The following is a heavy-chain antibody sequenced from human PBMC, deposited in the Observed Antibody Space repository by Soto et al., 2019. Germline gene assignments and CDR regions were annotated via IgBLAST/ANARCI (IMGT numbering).Heavy chain of an antibody. CDR2: INHSGST. V-gene: IGHV4-34*01. CDR1: GGSFSGYY. CDR3: ARGPMAGTLYYYYYGMDV. J-gene: IGHJ6*02. D-gene: IGHD6-19*01. Sequence: SETLSLTCAVYGGSFSGYYWSWIRQPPGKGLEWIGEINHSGSTNYNPSLKSRVTISVDTSKNQFSLKLSSVTAADTAVYYCARGPMAGTLYYYYYGMDVWGQGTTVTVSS.